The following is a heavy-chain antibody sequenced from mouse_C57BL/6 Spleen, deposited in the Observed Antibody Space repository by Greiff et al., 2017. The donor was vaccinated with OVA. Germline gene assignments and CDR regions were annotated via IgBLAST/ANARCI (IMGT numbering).Heavy chain of an antibody. CDR1: GYAFSSSW. Sequence: QVQLQQPGPELVKPGASVKNSCKASGYAFSSSWMNWVKQRPGKGLEWIGRIYPGDGDTNYNGKFKGKATLTADKSSSTAYMQLSSLTSEDSAVYFCARDDYGSMDYWGQGTSVTVSS. V-gene: IGHV1-82*01. CDR3: ARDDYGSMDY. D-gene: IGHD1-1*01. CDR2: IYPGDGDT. J-gene: IGHJ4*01.